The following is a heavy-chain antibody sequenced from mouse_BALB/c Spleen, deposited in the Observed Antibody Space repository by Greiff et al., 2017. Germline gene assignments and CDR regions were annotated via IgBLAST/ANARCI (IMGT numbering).Heavy chain of an antibody. V-gene: IGHV1S56*01. CDR1: GYTFTSYY. Sequence: VQLQQSGPELVKPGASVRISCKASGYTFTSYYIHWVKQRPGQGLEWIGWIYPGNVNTKYNEKFKGKATLTADKSSSTAYMQLSSLTSEDSAVYFCARGIGEGFAYWGQGTLVTVSA. D-gene: IGHD2-14*01. CDR2: IYPGNVNT. CDR3: ARGIGEGFAY. J-gene: IGHJ3*01.